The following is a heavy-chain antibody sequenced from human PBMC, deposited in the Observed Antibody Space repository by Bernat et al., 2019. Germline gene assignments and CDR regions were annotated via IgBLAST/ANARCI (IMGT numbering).Heavy chain of an antibody. J-gene: IGHJ2*01. CDR1: GGSISSYY. V-gene: IGHV4-59*08. Sequence: QVQLQESGPGLVKPSETLSLTCTVSGGSISSYYWSWLRQPPGKGLEWVGYIYYSGSINYNPSLKSRVTISVDTSKNQFSLKLNSVTAADTAVYYCARQLGGHYFDLWGRGTLVSVSS. CDR3: ARQLGGHYFDL. CDR2: IYYSGSI.